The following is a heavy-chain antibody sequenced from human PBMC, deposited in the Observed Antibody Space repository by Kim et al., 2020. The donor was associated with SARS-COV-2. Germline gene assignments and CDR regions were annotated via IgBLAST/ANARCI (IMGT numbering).Heavy chain of an antibody. CDR2: IYSGGSST. CDR3: AKGGYYDSSGYNI. Sequence: GGSLRLSCAASGFTFSSYAMSWVRQAPGKGLEWVSVIYSGGSSTYYADSVKGRFTISRDNSKNTLYLQMNSLRAEDTAVYYCAKGGYYDSSGYNIWGQGTLVTVSS. V-gene: IGHV3-23*03. CDR1: GFTFSSYA. J-gene: IGHJ4*02. D-gene: IGHD3-22*01.